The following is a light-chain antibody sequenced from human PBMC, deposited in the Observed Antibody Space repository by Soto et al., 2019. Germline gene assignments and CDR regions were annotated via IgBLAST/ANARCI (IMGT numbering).Light chain of an antibody. J-gene: IGLJ1*01. CDR2: EVG. CDR3: SSYSVSSTHYV. V-gene: IGLV2-14*01. CDR1: SSDVGGYNF. Sequence: QSVLTQPASVSGSPGQSITISCTGTSSDVGGYNFVSWYQHHPGKAPKLMIYEVGNRPSGVSNRFSGSKSGNTASLTISALQSEDEADYYCSSYSVSSTHYVFGSGTKLTVL.